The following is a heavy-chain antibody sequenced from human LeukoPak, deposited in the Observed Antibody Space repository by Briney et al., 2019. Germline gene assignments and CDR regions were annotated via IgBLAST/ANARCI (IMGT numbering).Heavy chain of an antibody. CDR3: ARGSTYYYDSSGELDY. V-gene: IGHV4-34*01. J-gene: IGHJ4*02. D-gene: IGHD3-22*01. CDR2: INHSGST. CDR1: GGSFSGYY. Sequence: SETLSLTCAVYGGSFSGYYWSWIRQPPGKGLEWIGEINHSGSTNYNPSLKSRVTISVDTSKNQFSLKLSPVTAADTAVYYCARGSTYYYDSSGELDYWGQGTLVTVSS.